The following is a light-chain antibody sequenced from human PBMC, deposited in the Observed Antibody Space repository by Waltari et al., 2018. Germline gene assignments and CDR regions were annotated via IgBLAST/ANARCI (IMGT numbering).Light chain of an antibody. CDR1: QSVLYSSNNKNY. CDR2: WAS. CDR3: QQHYGTPRT. J-gene: IGKJ2*01. Sequence: DIVMTQSPDSLAVSLGERAPINCKSSQSVLYSSNNKNYLAWYQQKAGQPPKLIIYWASTRESGVPDRFSGSGSGTDFTLTISSLQAEDVAVYYCQQHYGTPRTFGQGTKLEIK. V-gene: IGKV4-1*01.